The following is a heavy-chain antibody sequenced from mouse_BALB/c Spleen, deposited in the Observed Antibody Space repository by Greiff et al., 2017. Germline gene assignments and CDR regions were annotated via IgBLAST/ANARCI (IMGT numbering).Heavy chain of an antibody. CDR3: ARGHYYDWYFDV. CDR1: GFTFSSYA. J-gene: IGHJ1*01. V-gene: IGHV5-6-5*01. D-gene: IGHD1-2*01. Sequence: EVQRVESGGGLVKPGGSLKLSCAASGFTFSSYAMSWVRQTPEKRLEWVASISSGGSTYYPDSVKGRFTISRDNARNILYLQMSSLRSEDTAMYYCARGHYYDWYFDVWGAGTTVTVSS. CDR2: ISSGGST.